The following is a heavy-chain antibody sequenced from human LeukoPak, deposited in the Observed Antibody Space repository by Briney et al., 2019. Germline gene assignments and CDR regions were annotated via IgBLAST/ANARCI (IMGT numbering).Heavy chain of an antibody. J-gene: IGHJ4*02. Sequence: GGSLRLSCAASGFTFSNDFMTWVRQAPGKGLEWVANMKVDGTDIHYVDSVKGRFTISRDNAKNSLYLQMNSLRAEDTAVYYCARGGSYYYFDYWGQGTLVTVSS. CDR3: ARGGSYYYFDY. CDR2: MKVDGTDI. D-gene: IGHD1-26*01. CDR1: GFTFSNDF. V-gene: IGHV3-7*01.